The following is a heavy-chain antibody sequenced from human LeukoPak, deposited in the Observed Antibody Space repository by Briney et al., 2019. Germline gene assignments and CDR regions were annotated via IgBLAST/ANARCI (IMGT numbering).Heavy chain of an antibody. D-gene: IGHD3-10*01. V-gene: IGHV4-30-4*01. J-gene: IGHJ4*02. CDR2: IYYTGST. CDR3: ARWSSSDFDY. CDR1: GGSISSGDYY. Sequence: SQTLSLTCTVSGGSISSGDYYWRWIRQPPGKGLEWIGYIYYTGSTYYNPSLKSRVTISVDTSKNHFSLTLTSVTAADTAVYYCARWSSSDFDYWGQGTLVTVSS.